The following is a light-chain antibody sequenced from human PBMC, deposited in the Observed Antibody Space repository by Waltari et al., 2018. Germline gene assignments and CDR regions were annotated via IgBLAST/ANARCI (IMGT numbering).Light chain of an antibody. V-gene: IGKV2-28*01. CDR3: MQARQTPWT. CDR1: QSLLHSSGYTF. Sequence: DIVMTQSPLSLPVSPGEPASISCRSSQSLLHSSGYTFLDWYLQKPGQSPQLLIYLVSNRASGVPDRFSGSGAGTDFTPKISRVEAEDVGVYYCMQARQTPWTFGQGTKVEIK. J-gene: IGKJ1*01. CDR2: LVS.